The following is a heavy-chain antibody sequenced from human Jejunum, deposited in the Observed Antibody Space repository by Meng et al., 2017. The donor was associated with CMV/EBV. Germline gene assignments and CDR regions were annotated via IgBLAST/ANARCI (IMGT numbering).Heavy chain of an antibody. J-gene: IGHJ5*02. CDR3: AKGSGWYDP. CDR1: GFTFSSYA. Sequence: RLSCAASGFTFSSYAMSWVRQAPGKGLEWVSIITDTGGATYYADSVKGRFTLSRDNSKNTLYLQMNSLRAEDTAVYYCAKGSGWYDPWGQGTLVTVSS. D-gene: IGHD6-19*01. CDR2: ITDTGGAT. V-gene: IGHV3-23*01.